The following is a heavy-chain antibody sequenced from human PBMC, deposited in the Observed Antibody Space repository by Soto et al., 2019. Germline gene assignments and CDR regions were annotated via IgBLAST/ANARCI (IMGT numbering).Heavy chain of an antibody. D-gene: IGHD6-13*01. V-gene: IGHV3-15*07. Sequence: EVQLVESGGGLVTPGGSLTLSCAASGFSFSPAWMNWVRQAPGKGLEWVGLIKSKGGGGTADYAAPVKGRFIISRDYSKNTIYLQMNSLKPEDTALYSCIWQQYFYYGRAVWGQGTTVTVSS. CDR2: IKSKGGGGTA. J-gene: IGHJ6*02. CDR3: IWQQYFYYGRAV. CDR1: GFSFSPAW.